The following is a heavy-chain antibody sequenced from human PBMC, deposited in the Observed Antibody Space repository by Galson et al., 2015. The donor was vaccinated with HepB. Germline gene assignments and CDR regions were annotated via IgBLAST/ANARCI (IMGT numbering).Heavy chain of an antibody. V-gene: IGHV3-7*03. CDR3: ARVLRYFGSGWYFDL. J-gene: IGHJ2*01. CDR2: IKQDGSEK. D-gene: IGHD3-9*01. CDR1: GFTFSSYW. Sequence: SLRLSCAASGFTFSSYWMSWVRQAPGKGLEWVANIKQDGSEKYYVDSVKGRFTISRDNAKNSLYLQMNSLRAEDTAVYYCARVLRYFGSGWYFDLWGRGTLVTVSS.